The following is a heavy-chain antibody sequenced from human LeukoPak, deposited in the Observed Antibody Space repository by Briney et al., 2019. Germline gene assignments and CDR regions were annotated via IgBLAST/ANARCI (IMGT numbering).Heavy chain of an antibody. CDR3: ARRNYYDSSGYYDYYYYYMDV. CDR2: ISSSAMYI. J-gene: IGHJ6*03. CDR1: GFGFSTYS. Sequence: PGGSLRLSCATSGFGFSTYSMNWVRQAPGKGLEWVASISSSAMYIYYADSLKGRFTISRDNAKNSLYLQMNSLRAEDTAVYYCARRNYYDSSGYYDYYYYYMDVWGKGTTVTVSS. V-gene: IGHV3-21*01. D-gene: IGHD3-22*01.